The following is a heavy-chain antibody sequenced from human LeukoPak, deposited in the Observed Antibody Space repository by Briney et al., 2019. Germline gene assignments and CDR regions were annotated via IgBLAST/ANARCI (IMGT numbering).Heavy chain of an antibody. Sequence: ASVKVSCKASGYTFTGYYMHWVRQAPGQGLEWMGWISPNSGGTNYAQKFQGWVTMTRDTSISTAYMELSRLRSDDTAVYYCARTNIAAAGYYFDYWGQGTLVTVSS. V-gene: IGHV1-2*04. D-gene: IGHD6-13*01. CDR3: ARTNIAAAGYYFDY. CDR2: ISPNSGGT. J-gene: IGHJ4*02. CDR1: GYTFTGYY.